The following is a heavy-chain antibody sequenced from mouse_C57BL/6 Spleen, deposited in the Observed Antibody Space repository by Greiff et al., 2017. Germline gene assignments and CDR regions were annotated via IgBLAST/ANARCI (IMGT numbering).Heavy chain of an antibody. CDR1: GYAFSSSW. D-gene: IGHD4-1*01. CDR2: IYPGDGDT. CDR3: ARRDWDKYFDV. Sequence: VQLQQSGPELVKPGASVKISCKASGYAFSSSWLNWVKQRPGKGLEWIGRIYPGDGDTNYNGKFKGKATLTADKSSSTAYMQLSSLTSEDSAVYFCARRDWDKYFDVWGTGTTVTVSS. V-gene: IGHV1-82*01. J-gene: IGHJ1*03.